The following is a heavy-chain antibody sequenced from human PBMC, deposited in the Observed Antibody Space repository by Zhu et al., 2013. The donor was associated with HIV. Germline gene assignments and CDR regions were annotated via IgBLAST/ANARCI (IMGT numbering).Heavy chain of an antibody. J-gene: IGHJ4*02. CDR3: AGPTSFSSGWYYFDY. CDR2: IYYSGST. CDR1: GGSVSSGSYY. D-gene: IGHD6-19*01. Sequence: VQLQESGPGLVKPSETLSLTCTVSGGSVSSGSYYWSWIRQPPGKGLEWIGYIYYSGSTNYNPSLKSRVTISVDTSKNQFSLKLSSVTAADTAVYYCAGPTSFSSGWYYFDYWGQGTLVTVSS. V-gene: IGHV4-61*01.